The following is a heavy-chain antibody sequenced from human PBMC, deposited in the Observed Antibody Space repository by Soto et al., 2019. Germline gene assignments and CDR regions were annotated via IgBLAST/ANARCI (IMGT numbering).Heavy chain of an antibody. CDR1: GYTFTGYY. J-gene: IGHJ4*02. V-gene: IGHV1-2*02. CDR2: INPNSGGT. CDR3: ARDLWFGADLDY. Sequence: ASVKVSCKASGYTFTGYYMHWVRQAPGQGLERMGWINPNSGGTNYAQKFQGRVTMTRDTSISTAYMELSRLRSDDTAVYYCARDLWFGADLDYWGQGTLVTVSS. D-gene: IGHD3-10*01.